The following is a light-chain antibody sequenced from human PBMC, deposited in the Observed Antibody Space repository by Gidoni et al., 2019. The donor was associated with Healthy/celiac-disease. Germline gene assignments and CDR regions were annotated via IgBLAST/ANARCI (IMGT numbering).Light chain of an antibody. J-gene: IGLJ3*02. Sequence: QRVNIACTGSSSNIGAGYDVHWYQQLPGTAPKLLIYGNSNRPSGVPDRFSGSKSGTSASLSITGLQAEDEADYYCQAYDSSLRGSVFGGGTKLTVL. CDR3: QAYDSSLRGSV. V-gene: IGLV1-40*01. CDR2: GNS. CDR1: SSNIGAGYD.